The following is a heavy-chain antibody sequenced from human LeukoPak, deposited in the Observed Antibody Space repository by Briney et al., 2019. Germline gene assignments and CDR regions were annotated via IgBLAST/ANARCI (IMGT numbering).Heavy chain of an antibody. D-gene: IGHD3-9*01. CDR1: GGTFSSYA. CDR2: IIPIFGTA. V-gene: IGHV1-69*01. CDR3: ASDILTGYYNPHNYYYYYMDV. J-gene: IGHJ6*03. Sequence: SVKVSCKASGGTFSSYAISWVRQAPGQGLEWMGGIIPIFGTANYAQKFQGRVTITADESTSTAYMELSSLRSEDTAVYYCASDILTGYYNPHNYYYYYMDVWGKGTTVTISS.